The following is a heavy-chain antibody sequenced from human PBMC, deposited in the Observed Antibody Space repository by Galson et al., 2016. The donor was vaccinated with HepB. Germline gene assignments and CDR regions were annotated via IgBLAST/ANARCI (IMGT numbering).Heavy chain of an antibody. Sequence: SLRLSCAASGFAFRTYSMNWVRQTPGKGLEWVGRTRHSARSYTTDYVASVKGRLTISRDNSKSSVYLHMNGLKPEDAAIYYCTRTGLGDFDYWGRGTLVTVSS. J-gene: IGHJ4*02. CDR1: GFAFRTYS. V-gene: IGHV3-72*01. CDR3: TRTGLGDFDY. CDR2: TRHSARSYTT.